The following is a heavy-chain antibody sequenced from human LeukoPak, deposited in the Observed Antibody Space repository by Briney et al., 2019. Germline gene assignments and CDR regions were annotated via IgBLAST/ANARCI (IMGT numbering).Heavy chain of an antibody. J-gene: IGHJ4*02. V-gene: IGHV4-34*01. D-gene: IGHD3-10*01. Sequence: PSETLSLTCAVYGGSFSGYYWSWIRQPPGKGLEWIGEINHSGSTNYNPSLKSRVTISVDTSKNQFSLKLSSVTAADTAVYYCARCWFGELSCGYWGQGTLVTVSS. CDR1: GGSFSGYY. CDR3: ARCWFGELSCGY. CDR2: INHSGST.